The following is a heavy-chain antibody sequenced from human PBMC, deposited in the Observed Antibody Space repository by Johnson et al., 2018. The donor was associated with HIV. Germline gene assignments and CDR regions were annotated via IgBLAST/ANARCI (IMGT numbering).Heavy chain of an antibody. V-gene: IGHV3-30*04. CDR3: ARGPIADDAFDI. CDR2: VSYDGSNK. J-gene: IGHJ3*02. CDR1: GFSFSSYA. Sequence: SLRLSCAASGFSFSSYAMHWVRQAPGKGLEWVAVVSYDGSNKYYTDSVKGRFTISRDNSKNTLYLQMNSLRAEDTAVYFCARGPIADDAFDIWGQGTMVTVSS. D-gene: IGHD3-16*02.